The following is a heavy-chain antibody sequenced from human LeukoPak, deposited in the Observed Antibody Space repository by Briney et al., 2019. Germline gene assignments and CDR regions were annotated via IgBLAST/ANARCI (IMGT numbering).Heavy chain of an antibody. J-gene: IGHJ4*02. D-gene: IGHD3-22*01. CDR1: GFTFSSYC. Sequence: GGSLRLSCAASGFTFSSYCMSWVRQAPGKGLEWVANMKQDGSEKYYVDSVKGRFTISRDNAKSSLYLQMNSLRAEDTAVYYCARVTADYYDSSGYYPYWGQGTLVTVSS. CDR3: ARVTADYYDSSGYYPY. V-gene: IGHV3-7*01. CDR2: MKQDGSEK.